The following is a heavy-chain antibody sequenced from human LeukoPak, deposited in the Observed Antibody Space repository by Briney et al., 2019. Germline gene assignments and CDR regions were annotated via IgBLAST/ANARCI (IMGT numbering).Heavy chain of an antibody. D-gene: IGHD3-22*01. CDR2: IRGDDGST. J-gene: IGHJ6*02. CDR3: ARAIPYYDSSGYSYRYYYGMDV. CDR1: GFTFSNFA. Sequence: PGGSLRLSCAATGFTFSNFALTWVRQAPGKGLEWVAVIRGDDGSTYYEDSVKGRFIISRDNSKNTLYLQMNSLRAEDTAVYYCARAIPYYDSSGYSYRYYYGMDVWGQGTTVTVSS. V-gene: IGHV3-23*01.